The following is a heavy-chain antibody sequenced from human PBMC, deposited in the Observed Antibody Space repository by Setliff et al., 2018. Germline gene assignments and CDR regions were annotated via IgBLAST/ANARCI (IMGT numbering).Heavy chain of an antibody. V-gene: IGHV4-34*01. Sequence: SETLSLTCSVSGESFSNNYWSWIRQTPGKGLEWIGESNHGGNTNYNPSLQSRVTISIDTSKNQFSLKMTSVTAADTALYYGAGTPARGTTLLSPFDYWGQGTLVTVSS. CDR1: GESFSNNY. D-gene: IGHD2-21*01. CDR2: SNHGGNT. CDR3: AGTPARGTTLLSPFDY. J-gene: IGHJ4*02.